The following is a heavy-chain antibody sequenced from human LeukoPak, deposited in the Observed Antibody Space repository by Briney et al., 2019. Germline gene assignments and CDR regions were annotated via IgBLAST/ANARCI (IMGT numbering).Heavy chain of an antibody. J-gene: IGHJ2*01. V-gene: IGHV3-23*01. CDR3: AKEGKFLWFGELSSYWYFDL. Sequence: GGSLRLSCAASGFTFSSYAMSWVRQAPGKVLEWVAAFRGRGGTTYYADSGKGRFTVSRHNSKNTLYLQMNSLRAEDTAVYYCAKEGKFLWFGELSSYWYFDLWGRGTLVTVSS. D-gene: IGHD3-10*01. CDR1: GFTFSSYA. CDR2: FRGRGGTT.